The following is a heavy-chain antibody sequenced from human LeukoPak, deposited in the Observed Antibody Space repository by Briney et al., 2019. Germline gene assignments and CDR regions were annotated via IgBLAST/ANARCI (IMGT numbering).Heavy chain of an antibody. Sequence: PGGSLRLSCAASGFTFSSYAMSWVRQAPGKGLEWVSGISGSGGSTYYADSVKGRFTISRDNSKNTLYLQMNSLRAEDTAVYYCAKGPLRRGTNWFDPWGQGTLVTVSS. D-gene: IGHD1/OR15-1a*01. CDR1: GFTFSSYA. V-gene: IGHV3-23*01. CDR2: ISGSGGST. CDR3: AKGPLRRGTNWFDP. J-gene: IGHJ5*02.